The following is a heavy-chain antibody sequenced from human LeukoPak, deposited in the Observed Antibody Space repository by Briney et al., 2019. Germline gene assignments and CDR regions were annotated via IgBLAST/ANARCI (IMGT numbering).Heavy chain of an antibody. CDR2: IYYSGGT. CDR3: ARVVANDYGDYYFDY. D-gene: IGHD4-17*01. V-gene: IGHV4-59*01. CDR1: GGSISSYY. J-gene: IGHJ4*02. Sequence: SKTLSLTCTVSGGSISSYYWSWIRQPPGKGLEWIGYIYYSGGTNYNPSLKSRVTISVDTSKNQFSLKLSSVTAADTAVYYCARVVANDYGDYYFDYWGQGTLVTVSS.